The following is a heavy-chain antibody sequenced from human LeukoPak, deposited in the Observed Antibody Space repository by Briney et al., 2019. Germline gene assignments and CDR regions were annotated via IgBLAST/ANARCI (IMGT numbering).Heavy chain of an antibody. V-gene: IGHV3-53*04. Sequence: GGSLRLSCAASGFTFSSNYMSWVRQAPGKGLEWVSVIYSGGRTYYSDSVKGRFTISRHNSKNTLYPQMNSLRTDDTAVYYCARDLVVGAATITDYYYGIDVCGQGTTVTVSS. J-gene: IGHJ6*02. CDR1: GFTFSSNY. D-gene: IGHD5-24*01. CDR2: IYSGGRT. CDR3: ARDLVVGAATITDYYYGIDV.